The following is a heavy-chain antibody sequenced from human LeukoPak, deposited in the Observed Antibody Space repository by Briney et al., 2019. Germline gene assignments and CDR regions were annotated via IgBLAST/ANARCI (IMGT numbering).Heavy chain of an antibody. D-gene: IGHD2-2*01. V-gene: IGHV4-39*07. J-gene: IGHJ4*02. Sequence: PSETLSLTCTVSSGSISSTSYFWGWIRQPPGKGLEWIGSINYSGTTYYNPSLQSRVTISVDTSKDQFSLKVTSVTAAATAVYFCARDVPTGRFDYWGQGTLVTVSS. CDR3: ARDVPTGRFDY. CDR2: INYSGTT. CDR1: SGSISSTSYF.